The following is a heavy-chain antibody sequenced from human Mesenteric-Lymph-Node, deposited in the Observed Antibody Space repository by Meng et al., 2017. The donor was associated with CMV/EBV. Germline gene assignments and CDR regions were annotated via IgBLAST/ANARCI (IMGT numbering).Heavy chain of an antibody. CDR2: INSDGSST. CDR3: ARDFLWGSGSN. D-gene: IGHD1-26*01. J-gene: IGHJ4*02. Sequence: GESLKISCAASGFTFSSYWMHWVRQAPGKGLVWVSRINSDGSSTSYADSVKGRFTISRDNAKNTLYLQMSSLRAEDTAVYYCARDFLWGSGSNWGQGTLVTVSS. V-gene: IGHV3-74*01. CDR1: GFTFSSYW.